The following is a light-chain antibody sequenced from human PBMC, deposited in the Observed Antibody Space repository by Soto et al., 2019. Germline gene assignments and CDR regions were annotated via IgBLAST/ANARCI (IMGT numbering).Light chain of an antibody. V-gene: IGKV3-20*01. CDR3: QQYGSAPLT. CDR2: AAS. CDR1: QTVRNNY. Sequence: EFVLTQSPGTLSLSPGERATLSCRASQTVRNNYLAWYQQKPGQXPRLLIYAASSRATGVPDRFSGSGSGTDLTITISRLEPEDFELYYCQQYGSAPLTFGGGTKVDI. J-gene: IGKJ4*01.